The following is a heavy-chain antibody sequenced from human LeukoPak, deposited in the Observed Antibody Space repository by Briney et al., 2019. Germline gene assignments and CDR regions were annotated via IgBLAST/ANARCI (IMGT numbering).Heavy chain of an antibody. J-gene: IGHJ4*02. CDR2: ITSSGSSL. CDR3: GRAGVDSRGHYQGFDY. CDR1: GFTFSDYY. Sequence: GGSLRLSCAASGFTFSDYYMGWIRQAPGKGLEWVSYITSSGSSLYYADSVKGRFTISRENAKNSLYLQMNSLTAEDTALYYCGRAGVDSRGHYQGFDYWGQGTLVTVSS. V-gene: IGHV3-11*04. D-gene: IGHD3-22*01.